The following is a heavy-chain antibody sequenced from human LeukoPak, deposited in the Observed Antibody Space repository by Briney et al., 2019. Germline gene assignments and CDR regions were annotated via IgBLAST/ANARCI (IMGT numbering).Heavy chain of an antibody. Sequence: GGSLRLSRVASGFTFSNAWMNWVRQAPGKGLEWVSHISTSGSTINYADSVKGRFTISRDNAKNSLYLQMNSLRAEDTAVYYCARGGSYFVHWGQGTLVTVSS. J-gene: IGHJ4*02. D-gene: IGHD3-16*01. CDR2: ISTSGSTI. CDR3: ARGGSYFVH. CDR1: GFTFSNAW. V-gene: IGHV3-48*04.